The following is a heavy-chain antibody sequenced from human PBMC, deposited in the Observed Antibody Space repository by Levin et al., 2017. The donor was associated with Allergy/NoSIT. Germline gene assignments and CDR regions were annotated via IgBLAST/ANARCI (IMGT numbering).Heavy chain of an antibody. V-gene: IGHV3-64D*06. CDR3: VKGSSAWFFLDY. CDR1: GFTFSSYV. CDR2: IRTTGDGT. Sequence: GGSLRLSCSVSGFTFSSYVMHWVRQAPGKGLEYVSAIRTTGDGTYYADSVKGRFTISRDNSKSTLYLQMSGLRVEDTAVYYCVKGSSAWFFLDYWGQGALVTVSS. J-gene: IGHJ4*02. D-gene: IGHD6-19*01.